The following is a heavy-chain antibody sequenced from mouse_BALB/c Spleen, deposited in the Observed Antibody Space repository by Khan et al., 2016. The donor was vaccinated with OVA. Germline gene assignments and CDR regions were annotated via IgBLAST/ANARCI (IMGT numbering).Heavy chain of an antibody. D-gene: IGHD1-1*01. J-gene: IGHJ2*01. CDR3: ARSVTITTVVATDFDY. V-gene: IGHV3-2*02. Sequence: EVQLQESGPGLVKPSQSLSLTCTVTGYSITSDYAWTWIRQFPGNKLEWMGYISYSGRTSYNPSLKSRISITRDTSKNLFFLQLNSVTTEDTATYYCARSVTITTVVATDFDYWGQGTTLTVSS. CDR2: ISYSGRT. CDR1: GYSITSDYA.